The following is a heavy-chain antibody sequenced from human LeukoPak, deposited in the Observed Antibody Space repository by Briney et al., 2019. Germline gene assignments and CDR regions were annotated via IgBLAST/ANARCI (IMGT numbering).Heavy chain of an antibody. D-gene: IGHD2-2*01. CDR3: AKDPWGTIVVVPAAIAVPFY. J-gene: IGHJ4*02. Sequence: GGSLRLSCAASGFTVSSNYMSWVRQAPGKGLEWVSVIYSGGSTYYADSVKGRFTISRDNSKNTLYLQMNSLRAEDTAVYYCAKDPWGTIVVVPAAIAVPFYWGQGTLVTVSS. V-gene: IGHV3-53*01. CDR2: IYSGGST. CDR1: GFTVSSNY.